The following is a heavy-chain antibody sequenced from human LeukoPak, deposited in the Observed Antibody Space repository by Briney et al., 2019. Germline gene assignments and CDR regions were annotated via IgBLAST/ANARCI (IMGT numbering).Heavy chain of an antibody. CDR2: ISPSGNT. J-gene: IGHJ4*02. D-gene: IGHD4-11*01. CDR3: ARRVRSADYRLDY. V-gene: IGHV4-34*01. Sequence: PGGSLRLSCTASGFTFGDYAMSWFRQAPGKSLEWVGEISPSGNTQYNPSLKSRVTISLDASKSQFYLKLNSVTAADTAVYYCARRVRSADYRLDYWGQGTLVTVSS. CDR1: GFTFGDYA.